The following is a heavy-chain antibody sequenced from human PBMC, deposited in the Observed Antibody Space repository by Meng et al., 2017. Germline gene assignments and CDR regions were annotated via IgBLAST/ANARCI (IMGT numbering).Heavy chain of an antibody. CDR2: INPSGGST. D-gene: IGHD3-22*01. V-gene: IGHV1-46*01. Sequence: QVQLLHSGAEVNKPGASLKISCKASGYTFTSYYLHWVRQAPGQGLEWMGIINPSGGSTSYAQKFQGRVTMTRDTSTSTVYMELSSLRSEDTAVYYCARDWYDSSGYYLVWGQGTLVTVSS. J-gene: IGHJ4*02. CDR1: GYTFTSYY. CDR3: ARDWYDSSGYYLV.